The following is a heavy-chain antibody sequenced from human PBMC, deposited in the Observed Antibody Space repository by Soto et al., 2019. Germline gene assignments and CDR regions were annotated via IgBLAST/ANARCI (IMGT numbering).Heavy chain of an antibody. V-gene: IGHV1-69*13. Sequence: SVKVSCKASGGTLSSYVISWVRQAPGQGLEWMGGIIPIYGTANYAEKFQGRVTITADESTSTAYMELSRLRSEDTAIYYCARGFDYEARNAFDIWGQGTMVTVSS. CDR1: GGTLSSYV. D-gene: IGHD4-17*01. CDR2: IIPIYGTA. J-gene: IGHJ3*02. CDR3: ARGFDYEARNAFDI.